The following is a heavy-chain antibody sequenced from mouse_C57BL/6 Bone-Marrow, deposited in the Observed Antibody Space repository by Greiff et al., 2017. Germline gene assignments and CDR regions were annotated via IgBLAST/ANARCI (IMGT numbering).Heavy chain of an antibody. D-gene: IGHD6-5*01. CDR1: GYTFTDYE. V-gene: IGHV1-15*01. CDR3: TRFLFLAMDY. J-gene: IGHJ4*01. CDR2: IDPETGGT. Sequence: QVQLQQSGAELVRPGASVTLSCKASGYTFTDYEMHWVKQTPVHGLEWIGAIDPETGGTAYNQKFKGKAILTADKSSSTAYMELRSLTSEDSDVYYCTRFLFLAMDYWGQGTSVTVSS.